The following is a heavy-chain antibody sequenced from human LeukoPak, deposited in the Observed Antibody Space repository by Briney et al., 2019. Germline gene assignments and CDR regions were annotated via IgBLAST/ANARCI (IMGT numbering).Heavy chain of an antibody. D-gene: IGHD2-2*01. V-gene: IGHV1-69*13. CDR3: ARGVGLTSCYLHP. CDR2: IIPIFGTA. CDR1: GGTFSSYA. J-gene: IGHJ4*02. Sequence: ASVKVSCKASGGTFSSYAISWVRQAPGQGLEWMGGIIPIFGTANYAQKFQGRVTVTADESTSTAYMELSSLRSEDTAVYYCARGVGLTSCYLHPWGQGTLVTVSS.